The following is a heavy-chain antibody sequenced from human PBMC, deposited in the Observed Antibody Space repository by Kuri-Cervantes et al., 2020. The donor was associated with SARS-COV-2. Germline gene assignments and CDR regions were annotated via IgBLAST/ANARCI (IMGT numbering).Heavy chain of an antibody. CDR2: ISAYNGNT. D-gene: IGHD6-19*01. V-gene: IGHV1-18*01. J-gene: IGHJ4*02. CDR1: GYTFTSYD. CDR3: AREGAVAGRGYFDY. Sequence: ASVKVSCKASGYTFTSYDINWVRQATGQGLEWMGWISAYNGNTNYAQELQGRVTMTTDTSTSTAYMELRSLRSDDTAVYYCAREGAVAGRGYFDYWGQGTRVTGSS.